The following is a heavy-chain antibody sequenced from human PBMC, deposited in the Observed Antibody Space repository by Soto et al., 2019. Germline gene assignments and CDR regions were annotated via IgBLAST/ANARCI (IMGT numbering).Heavy chain of an antibody. Sequence: QVRLEESGPGLVKPSETLSLICSVSGGSVNNANYFWNWIRHHPENGLEWIGYIYYSGSTRYNPSFKSRVTLSIDTSKNQFSLSLNSVTVADTAVYFCARDADYGGSRGGMDVWGRGTTVTV. D-gene: IGHD4-17*01. J-gene: IGHJ6*02. V-gene: IGHV4-31*03. CDR3: ARDADYGGSRGGMDV. CDR2: IYYSGST. CDR1: GGSVNNANYF.